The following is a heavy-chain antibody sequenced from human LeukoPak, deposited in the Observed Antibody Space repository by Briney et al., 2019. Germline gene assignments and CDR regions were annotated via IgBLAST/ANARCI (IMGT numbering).Heavy chain of an antibody. J-gene: IGHJ3*02. CDR1: GGSISTGGYY. V-gene: IGHV4-31*11. CDR2: IYYGGNT. CDR3: ARDLGDQDHDAFGI. D-gene: IGHD4-17*01. Sequence: PSETLSLTCAVSGGSISTGGYYWSWIRQRPGKGLEWIGFIYYGGNTGYNPSLKSRITISRDTSENRFSLKLTSVTAADTAVYYCARDLGDQDHDAFGIWGQGIMVTVSS.